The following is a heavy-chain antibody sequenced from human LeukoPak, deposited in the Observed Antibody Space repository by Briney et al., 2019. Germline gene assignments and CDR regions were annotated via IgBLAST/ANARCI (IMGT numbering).Heavy chain of an antibody. Sequence: PSETLSLTCAVSDYSISSGYYWAWIRQPPGKGLEWIASMYHTGGPYYNPSLKSRATLSVDTSKNQLSLKLSSVTAADTAVYYCAREVTSNWFDPWGQGTLVTVSS. CDR3: AREVTSNWFDP. J-gene: IGHJ5*02. D-gene: IGHD3-10*01. CDR1: DYSISSGYY. CDR2: MYHTGGP. V-gene: IGHV4-38-2*02.